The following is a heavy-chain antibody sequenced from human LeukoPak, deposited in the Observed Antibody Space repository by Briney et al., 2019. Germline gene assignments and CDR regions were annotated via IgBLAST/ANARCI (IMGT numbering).Heavy chain of an antibody. J-gene: IGHJ4*02. CDR1: GFTSSSYA. CDR2: ISGSGGST. D-gene: IGHD1-7*01. Sequence: GGSLRLSCAASGFTSSSYAMSWVRQAPGKGPEWVSAISGSGGSTYYADSVKGRFTISRDNSKNTLYLQMNSLRAEDTAVYYCAKDFDGNYVGFDYWGQGTLVTVSS. V-gene: IGHV3-23*01. CDR3: AKDFDGNYVGFDY.